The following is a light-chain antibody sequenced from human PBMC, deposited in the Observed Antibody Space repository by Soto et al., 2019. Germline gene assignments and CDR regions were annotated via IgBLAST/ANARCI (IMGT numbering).Light chain of an antibody. V-gene: IGKV2-28*01. CDR2: LGS. CDR3: T. CDR1: QSLLHSNGYNY. Sequence: DIVMTQSPLSLPVTPGEPASISCRSSQSLLHSNGYNYLDWYLQKPGQSPQLLIYLGSNRASGVPDRFSGSGSGTDFTLKISRVEAEDVGVYRGTFGQGTKVEIK. J-gene: IGKJ1*01.